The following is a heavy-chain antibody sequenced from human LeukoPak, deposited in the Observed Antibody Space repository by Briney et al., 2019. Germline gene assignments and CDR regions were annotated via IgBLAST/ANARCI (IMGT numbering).Heavy chain of an antibody. CDR3: AKDPWFGEGEDAFDI. CDR1: GFTVSSNY. D-gene: IGHD3-10*01. V-gene: IGHV3-66*01. Sequence: GGSLRPSCAASGFTVSSNYMSWVRQAPGKGLEWVSVIYSGGSTYYADSVKGRFTISRDNSKNTLYLQMNSLRAEDTAVYYCAKDPWFGEGEDAFDIWGQGTMVTVSS. CDR2: IYSGGST. J-gene: IGHJ3*02.